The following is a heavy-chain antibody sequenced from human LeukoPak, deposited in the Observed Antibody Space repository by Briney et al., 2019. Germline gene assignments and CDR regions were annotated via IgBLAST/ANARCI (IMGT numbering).Heavy chain of an antibody. CDR3: AKDRVTTVTTFFSQFDF. D-gene: IGHD4-11*01. CDR2: ITGSGDKT. V-gene: IGHV3-23*01. Sequence: GGSLRLSRAASGFTFSNYAMHWVRQVPGKGLEWVSGITGSGDKTYYTDSLKGRFTISRDNSKNTLFLQISSLRADDTAVYYCAKDRVTTVTTFFSQFDFWGQGTLVTVSS. J-gene: IGHJ4*02. CDR1: GFTFSNYA.